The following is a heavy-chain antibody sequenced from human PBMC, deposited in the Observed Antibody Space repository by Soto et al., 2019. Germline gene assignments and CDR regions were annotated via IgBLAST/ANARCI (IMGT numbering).Heavy chain of an antibody. Sequence: SGGSLRLSCVASGLTFGSRAMSWVRQAPGEGLQWVSTITDTGGDAKYADSVRGRFVISRDNSKKTLYMQMTSLTAEDSAMYFCARASKDSYPGSRIFDFWGRGTLVTVSS. CDR2: ITDTGGDA. V-gene: IGHV3-23*01. J-gene: IGHJ4*02. CDR3: ARASKDSYPGSRIFDF. CDR1: GLTFGSRA. D-gene: IGHD3-10*01.